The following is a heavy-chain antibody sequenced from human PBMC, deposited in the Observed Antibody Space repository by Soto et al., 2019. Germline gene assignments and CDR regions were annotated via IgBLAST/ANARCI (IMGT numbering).Heavy chain of an antibody. Sequence: KSSETLSLTCTVSGGSISTYYWSWIRQPPGGTLEWIGYIYASGATTYNPSLESRVTMSVDMPNNEFSLELTSLTAADTAVYYCARSHSFDGSIYHYYFDFWVQGTLVTVSS. CDR1: GGSISTYY. D-gene: IGHD3-10*01. CDR2: IYASGAT. V-gene: IGHV4-59*01. J-gene: IGHJ4*02. CDR3: ARSHSFDGSIYHYYFDF.